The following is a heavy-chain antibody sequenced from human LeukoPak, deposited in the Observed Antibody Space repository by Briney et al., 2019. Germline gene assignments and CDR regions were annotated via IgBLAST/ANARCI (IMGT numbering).Heavy chain of an antibody. Sequence: GGSLRLSCAASGFTFSSYGMHWVRQAPGKGLEWVAVISYDGSNKYYADSVKGRFTISRDNAKNSLYLQMNSLRAEDTALYYCARGGSGGDVDGWFDPWGQGTLVTVSS. D-gene: IGHD2-15*01. J-gene: IGHJ5*02. CDR3: ARGGSGGDVDGWFDP. V-gene: IGHV3-30*03. CDR2: ISYDGSNK. CDR1: GFTFSSYG.